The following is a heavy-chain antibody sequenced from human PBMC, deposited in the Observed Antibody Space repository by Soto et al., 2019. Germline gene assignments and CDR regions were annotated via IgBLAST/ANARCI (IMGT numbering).Heavy chain of an antibody. CDR1: GYSFTSYW. CDR2: IDPSDSYT. Sequence: PVESLKISCKGSGYSFTSYWISWVRQMPGKGLEWIGRIDPSDSYTNYSPSFQGHVTISADKSISTAYLQWSSLKASDTAMYYCARHVGNGAYSSGWQSRYYYYGMDVWGQGTTVTVSS. D-gene: IGHD6-19*01. CDR3: ARHVGNGAYSSGWQSRYYYYGMDV. V-gene: IGHV5-10-1*01. J-gene: IGHJ6*02.